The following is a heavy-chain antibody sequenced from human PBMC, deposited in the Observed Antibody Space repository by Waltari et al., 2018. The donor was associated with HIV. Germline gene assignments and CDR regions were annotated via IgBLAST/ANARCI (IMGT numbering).Heavy chain of an antibody. CDR1: GFTFRNAW. V-gene: IGHV3-15*01. CDR2: IKTETDYGTT. Sequence: EVQLVESGGGLVNPGGSLRLSCAISGFTFRNAWMSWVRQAPGRGLEWVGHIKTETDYGTTVYAEPVEGRFSISRDDSKNVLFLLMKDLKTEDTAVYFCARERSGYESGRYYYGLDVWGQGSTVTVSS. CDR3: ARERSGYESGRYYYGLDV. J-gene: IGHJ6*02. D-gene: IGHD5-12*01.